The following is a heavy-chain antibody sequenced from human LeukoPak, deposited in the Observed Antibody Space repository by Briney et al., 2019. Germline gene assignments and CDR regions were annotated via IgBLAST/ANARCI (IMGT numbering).Heavy chain of an antibody. CDR1: GYTFTNYA. Sequence: ASVKVSCKASGYTFTNYAMHWVRQVPGQGLEWMGWITPSGATNYPQKFQGRVAITRDTSISTAYMELSRLTSDDTAVYYCARDLGRDGSGWYPYHDYWGQGTRVTVSS. J-gene: IGHJ4*02. D-gene: IGHD6-19*01. CDR3: ARDLGRDGSGWYPYHDY. V-gene: IGHV1-2*02. CDR2: ITPSGAT.